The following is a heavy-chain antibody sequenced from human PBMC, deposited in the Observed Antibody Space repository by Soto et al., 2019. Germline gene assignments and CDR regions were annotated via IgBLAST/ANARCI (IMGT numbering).Heavy chain of an antibody. CDR1: GYTFTGYY. CDR3: ARAGPDSNYYYYMDV. CDR2: INPNSGGT. Sequence: GASVKVSCKASGYTFTGYYMHWVRQAPGQGLEWMGWINPNSGGTNYAQKFQGWVTMTRYTSISTAYMELSRLRSDDTAVYYCARAGPDSNYYYYMDVWGKGTTVTVSS. V-gene: IGHV1-2*04. D-gene: IGHD5-18*01. J-gene: IGHJ6*03.